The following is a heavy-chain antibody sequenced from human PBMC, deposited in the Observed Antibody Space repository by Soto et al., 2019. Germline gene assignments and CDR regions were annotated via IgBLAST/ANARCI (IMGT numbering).Heavy chain of an antibody. V-gene: IGHV3-30*03. CDR3: ATDAGRGWYQEYFQN. D-gene: IGHD2-2*01. Sequence: PGGSLRLSCAASGFTFSSYGMHWVRQAPGKGLEWVAVISYDGSNKYYADSVKGRFTISRDNSKNTLYLQMNSLRAEDTAVYYCATDAGRGWYQEYFQNWGQGTLVTVSS. CDR2: ISYDGSNK. J-gene: IGHJ1*01. CDR1: GFTFSSYG.